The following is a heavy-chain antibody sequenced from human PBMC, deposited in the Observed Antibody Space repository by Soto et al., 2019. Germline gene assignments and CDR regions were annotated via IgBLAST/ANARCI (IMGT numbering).Heavy chain of an antibody. V-gene: IGHV4-59*12. J-gene: IGHJ4*02. Sequence: SETLSLTCSVSGSSMTTYYWHWIRQAPGKGLEWIGFIYNSGRGSTGSNPSLSSRVTISIETSKNQFSLRLDSVTAADTAVYFCARTLGPQVTGYVDSDYRWTIDQWGQGTLVTVSS. CDR1: GSSMTTYY. CDR2: IYNSGRGST. CDR3: ARTLGPQVTGYVDSDYRWTIDQ. D-gene: IGHD3-10*02.